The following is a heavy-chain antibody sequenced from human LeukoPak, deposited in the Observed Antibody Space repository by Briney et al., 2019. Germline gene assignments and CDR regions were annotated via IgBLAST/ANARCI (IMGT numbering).Heavy chain of an antibody. D-gene: IGHD2-15*01. CDR3: ARGPLADYYFDY. J-gene: IGHJ4*02. V-gene: IGHV3-11*05. CDR1: GFTFSDYY. CDR2: ISSSSSYT. Sequence: PGGSLRLSCAASGFTFSDYYMSWIRQAPGKGLEWVSYISSSSSYTNYADSVKGRFTISRDNAKNSLYPQMNSLRAEDTAVYYCARGPLADYYFDYWGQGTLVTVSS.